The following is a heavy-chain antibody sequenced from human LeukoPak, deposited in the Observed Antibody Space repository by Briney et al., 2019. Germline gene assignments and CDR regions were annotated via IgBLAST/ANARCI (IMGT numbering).Heavy chain of an antibody. V-gene: IGHV3-48*01. CDR3: ARVPSTRSGAGTRRGVDY. CDR2: ISSGSSTI. CDR1: GFTFSTYS. J-gene: IGHJ4*02. Sequence: PGGSLRLSCAASGFTFSTYSMNWVRQAPGKGLEWVSYISSGSSTIYYADSVKGRFTISRDNAKNSLYLQMNSLRTEDTAVYYCARVPSTRSGAGTRRGVDYWGQGTLVTVSS. D-gene: IGHD6-19*01.